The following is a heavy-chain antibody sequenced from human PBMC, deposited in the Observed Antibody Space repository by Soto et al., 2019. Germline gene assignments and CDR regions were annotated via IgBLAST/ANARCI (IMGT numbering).Heavy chain of an antibody. Sequence: SETLSLTCSVSGGAISSGGYYWSWIRQHPGKGLEWIGYIYYSGSTYYNPSLKSRVTISGDTSQNQFSLKLSSVTAAATSVYYCARGGNYDSSGYLDYWGPGTLVTVSS. CDR3: ARGGNYDSSGYLDY. V-gene: IGHV4-31*03. CDR1: GGAISSGGYY. CDR2: IYYSGST. J-gene: IGHJ4*02. D-gene: IGHD3-22*01.